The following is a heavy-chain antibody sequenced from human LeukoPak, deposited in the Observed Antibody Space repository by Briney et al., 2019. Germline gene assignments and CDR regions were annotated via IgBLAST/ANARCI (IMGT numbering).Heavy chain of an antibody. V-gene: IGHV4-39*07. D-gene: IGHD1-26*01. CDR2: IYYSGST. CDR1: GGSISSSSYY. J-gene: IGHJ4*01. Sequence: PSETLSLTCTVSGGSISSSSYYWGWIRQPPGKGLEWIGSIYYSGSTYYNPSLKSRVTISVDTSKNQFSLKLSSVTAADTAVYFCARDIEGRTFDNWGHGTLVTVSS. CDR3: ARDIEGRTFDN.